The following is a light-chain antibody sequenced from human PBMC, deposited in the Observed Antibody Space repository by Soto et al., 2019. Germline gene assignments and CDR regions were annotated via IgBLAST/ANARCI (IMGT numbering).Light chain of an antibody. CDR2: GAS. J-gene: IGKJ2*01. CDR1: QSVSSN. V-gene: IGKV3-15*01. Sequence: EIVMTQSPATLSVSPGERATLSCRASQSVSSNLAWYQQKPGQAPRLLIYGASTRATGIPARFSGSGSGTEFPLTLSSLQSEDFAVYYCQQYNNWPPYTFGQGTKLEI. CDR3: QQYNNWPPYT.